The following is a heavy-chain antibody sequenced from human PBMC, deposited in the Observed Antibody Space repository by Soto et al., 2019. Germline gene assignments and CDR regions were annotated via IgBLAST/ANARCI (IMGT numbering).Heavy chain of an antibody. J-gene: IGHJ6*02. D-gene: IGHD6-13*01. CDR3: ARGPEAPSIAAAATSYYYYGMDV. CDR2: IIPIFGTA. V-gene: IGHV1-69*12. Sequence: QVQLVQSGAEVKKPGSSVKVSCKASGGTFSSYAISWVRQAPGQGLEWMGGIIPIFGTANYAQKFQGRVTITADESTSTAYMELSSLRSEDTAVYYCARGPEAPSIAAAATSYYYYGMDVWGQGTTVTVSS. CDR1: GGTFSSYA.